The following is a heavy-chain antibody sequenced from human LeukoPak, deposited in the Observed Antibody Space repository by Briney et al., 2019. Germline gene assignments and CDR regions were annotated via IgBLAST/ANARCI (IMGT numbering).Heavy chain of an antibody. J-gene: IGHJ1*01. V-gene: IGHV3-23*01. Sequence: GGSLRLSCAASGFTVSNYYMTWVRQAPGKGLEWVSTISASGGTTFYADSVKGRFTFPRDNSMNTLYLQMNSLRAEDTAVYYCAKSPYSGEYTEYFQHWGQGTLVTVSS. CDR1: GFTVSNYY. CDR3: AKSPYSGEYTEYFQH. D-gene: IGHD1-26*01. CDR2: ISASGGTT.